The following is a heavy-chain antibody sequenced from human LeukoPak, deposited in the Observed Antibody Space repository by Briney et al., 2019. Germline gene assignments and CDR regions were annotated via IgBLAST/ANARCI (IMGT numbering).Heavy chain of an antibody. CDR2: ISAYNGNT. CDR1: GYTFTSYG. Sequence: ASVKVSCKASGYTFTSYGISWVRQAPGQGIEWMGWISAYNGNTNYAQKLQGRVTMTTDTSTTTAYMEVRSLRSDDTAVYYCARALYYGSGSYSLFDPWGQGTLVTVSS. V-gene: IGHV1-18*01. J-gene: IGHJ5*02. CDR3: ARALYYGSGSYSLFDP. D-gene: IGHD3-10*01.